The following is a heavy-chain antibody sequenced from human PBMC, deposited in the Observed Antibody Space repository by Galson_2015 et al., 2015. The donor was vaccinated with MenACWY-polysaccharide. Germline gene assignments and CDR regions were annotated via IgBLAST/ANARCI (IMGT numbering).Heavy chain of an antibody. J-gene: IGHJ4*02. CDR2: MNHNSSNT. D-gene: IGHD2-21*01. V-gene: IGHV1-8*01. CDR3: KRIIARKHTLVDF. CDR1: GYTLSSYD. Sequence: SVKVSCKASGYTLSSYDINWVRQARGQGLEWMGWMNHNSSNTGYAQTFQGRVAMTRDTATSTAYMELRMLKYDDTAVYACKRIIARKHTLVDFWGQGTLVSVS.